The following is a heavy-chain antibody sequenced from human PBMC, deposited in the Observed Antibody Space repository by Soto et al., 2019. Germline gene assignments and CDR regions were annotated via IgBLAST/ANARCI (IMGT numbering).Heavy chain of an antibody. J-gene: IGHJ6*02. CDR1: GYSVTSYW. CDR2: IYPGDSDT. D-gene: IGHD6-13*01. Sequence: ESLKISCKGSGYSVTSYWSGWVRQMTGKGLEWMGIIYPGDSDTRYSPSFQGQVTISADKSISTAYLQWSSLKASDTAIYYCARTAAAGKYYYGVDVWGQGTTVTVSS. V-gene: IGHV5-51*01. CDR3: ARTAAAGKYYYGVDV.